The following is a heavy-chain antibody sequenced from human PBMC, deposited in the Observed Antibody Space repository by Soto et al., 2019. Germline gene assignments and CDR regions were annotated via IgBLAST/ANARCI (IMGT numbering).Heavy chain of an antibody. CDR2: IIPIFGTA. CDR1: GGTFSSYA. CDR3: ARPLYGSGSYLPLFDH. J-gene: IGHJ4*02. V-gene: IGHV1-69*06. Sequence: SVNGSCKASGGTFSSYAISWVRQAPGQGLEWMGGIIPIFGTANYAQKFRGRVTITADKSTSTAYMELSSLRSEDTAVYYCARPLYGSGSYLPLFDHQSQGTLNTVSS. D-gene: IGHD3-10*01.